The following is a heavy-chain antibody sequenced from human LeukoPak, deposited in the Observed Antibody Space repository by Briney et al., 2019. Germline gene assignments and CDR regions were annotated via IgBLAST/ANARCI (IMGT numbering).Heavy chain of an antibody. J-gene: IGHJ4*02. Sequence: GGSLRLSCAASGFTVSSFAMSWVRQAPGKGLEWVSVFTTGANYTYYADSVKGRITMTRDNSKNTIFLQLNNVRADDTAVYFCAKAQGAWYYFDSWGQGTLVTVSS. CDR1: GFTVSSFA. V-gene: IGHV3-23*03. CDR2: FTTGANYT. CDR3: AKAQGAWYYFDS. D-gene: IGHD6-13*01.